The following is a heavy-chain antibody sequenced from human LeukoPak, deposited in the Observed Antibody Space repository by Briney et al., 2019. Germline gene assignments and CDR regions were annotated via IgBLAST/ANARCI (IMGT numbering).Heavy chain of an antibody. D-gene: IGHD6-13*01. CDR1: GFNFDDYT. CDR3: AKDLGKVIAAAGTSGFDS. V-gene: IGHV3-43*01. Sequence: PGGSLRLSCAASGFNFDDYTMHWVRQIPGKSLEWVSLINWDGGSTFYADPVKGRFTISRDTRKNFLYLQMISLRTEDTALYYCAKDLGKVIAAAGTSGFDSWGRGTLVTVSS. CDR2: INWDGGST. J-gene: IGHJ4*01.